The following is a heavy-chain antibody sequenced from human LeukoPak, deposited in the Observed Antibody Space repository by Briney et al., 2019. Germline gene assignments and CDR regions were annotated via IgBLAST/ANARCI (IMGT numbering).Heavy chain of an antibody. D-gene: IGHD3-10*01. Sequence: ASVTVSCKASGYTFTSYYMHWVRQAPGQGLEWMGVINPSGGSTSYAQRFQGRVTMTRDTSTSTVYMELSSLRSEDTAVYYCAREIATMVRGGTYGMDVWGQGTTVTVSS. CDR2: INPSGGST. CDR1: GYTFTSYY. V-gene: IGHV1-46*01. CDR3: AREIATMVRGGTYGMDV. J-gene: IGHJ6*02.